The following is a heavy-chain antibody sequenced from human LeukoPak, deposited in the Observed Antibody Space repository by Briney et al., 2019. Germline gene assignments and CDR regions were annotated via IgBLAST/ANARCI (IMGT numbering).Heavy chain of an antibody. CDR2: ISSSGSTI. CDR1: GFTFSDYY. CDR3: AKVAAAGNSDY. D-gene: IGHD6-13*01. V-gene: IGHV3-11*01. Sequence: GGSLRLSCAASGFTFSDYYMSWIRQAPGKGLEWVSYISSSGSTIYYADSVKGRFTISRDNAKNSLYLQMNSLRAEDTAVYYCAKVAAAGNSDYWGQGTLVTVSS. J-gene: IGHJ4*02.